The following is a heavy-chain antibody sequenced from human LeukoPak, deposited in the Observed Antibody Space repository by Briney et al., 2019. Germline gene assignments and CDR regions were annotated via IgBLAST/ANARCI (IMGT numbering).Heavy chain of an antibody. CDR3: ARGAPHRTAHAFDI. Sequence: SGTLSLTCGVSGGSISSTNWWSWVRQPPGKGLEWIGEIYHSGTTNYNPSLKSRVTISVDKSKNRFSLKLSSVTAADTAVYYCARGAPHRTAHAFDIWGQGTMVTVSS. CDR1: GGSISSTNW. CDR2: IYHSGTT. J-gene: IGHJ3*02. V-gene: IGHV4-4*02.